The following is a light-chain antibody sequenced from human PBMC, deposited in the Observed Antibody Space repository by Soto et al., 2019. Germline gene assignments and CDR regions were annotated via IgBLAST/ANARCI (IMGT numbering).Light chain of an antibody. CDR3: QQFGDSPVT. CDR1: QSVSSSF. V-gene: IGKV3-20*01. Sequence: EIVLTQSPGTLSLSPGERATLSCRASQSVSSSFLAWYQQKPGQAPRLLIYGASSRATGIPDRFSGSGSGTDFTLTISRLEPEDLAVYYCQQFGDSPVTFGPGTKVDIK. J-gene: IGKJ3*01. CDR2: GAS.